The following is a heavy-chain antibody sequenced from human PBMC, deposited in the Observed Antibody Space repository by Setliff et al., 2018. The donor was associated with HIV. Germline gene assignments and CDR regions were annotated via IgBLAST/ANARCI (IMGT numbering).Heavy chain of an antibody. J-gene: IGHJ4*02. CDR2: IIPIFGTA. V-gene: IGHV1-69*13. D-gene: IGHD1-26*01. Sequence: GASVKVSCKASGYNLHNYGITWVRQAPGQGLEWMGGIIPIFGTANYAQKFQGRVTITADESTSTAYMELSSLRSEDTAVYYCARPGRSGVFDYWGQGTLVTVSS. CDR3: ARPGRSGVFDY. CDR1: GYNLHNYG.